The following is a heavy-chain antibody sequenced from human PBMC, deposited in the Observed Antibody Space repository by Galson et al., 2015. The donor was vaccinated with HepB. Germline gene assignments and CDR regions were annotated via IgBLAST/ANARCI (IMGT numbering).Heavy chain of an antibody. J-gene: IGHJ4*02. V-gene: IGHV3-23*01. CDR2: ISGSGGST. D-gene: IGHD3-3*01. CDR1: GFTFSSYA. CDR3: AKDVVLRFLEWLSLYDY. Sequence: SLRLSCAASGFTFSSYAMSWVRQAPGKGLEWVSAISGSGGSTYYADSVKGRFTISRDNSKNTLYLQMNSLRAEDTAVYYCAKDVVLRFLEWLSLYDYWGQGTLVTVSS.